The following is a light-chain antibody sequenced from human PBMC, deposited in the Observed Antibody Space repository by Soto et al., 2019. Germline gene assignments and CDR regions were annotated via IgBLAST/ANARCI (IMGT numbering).Light chain of an antibody. J-gene: IGKJ2*03. CDR3: QQSYRTPYS. CDR2: AAS. V-gene: IGKV1-39*01. CDR1: QSIRSY. Sequence: DIQITQSPSSLSASVGDRVTITCRASQSIRSYLKWYQQKPGKAPKLLIYAASSMQSGVPSRFSASGSATDFTLTIRSLQPGDFATYDCQQSYRTPYSFGQGTKLVTK.